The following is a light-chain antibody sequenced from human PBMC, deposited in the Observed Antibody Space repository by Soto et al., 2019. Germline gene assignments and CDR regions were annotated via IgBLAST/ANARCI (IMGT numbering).Light chain of an antibody. CDR2: GAS. Sequence: IVMTQSPATLSVSPGERGTLSCRASQSISSNLAWYQQKPGQAPRLLIYGASTRATGIPARFSGSGSGTEFTLTISSLQSEDFAVYYCQQYNDWPPLTFGGGTKVEIK. CDR3: QQYNDWPPLT. V-gene: IGKV3-15*01. CDR1: QSISSN. J-gene: IGKJ4*01.